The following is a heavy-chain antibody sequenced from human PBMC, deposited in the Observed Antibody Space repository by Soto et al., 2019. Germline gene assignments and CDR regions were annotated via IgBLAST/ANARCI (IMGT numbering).Heavy chain of an antibody. CDR3: ARTAPPGGLLL. Sequence: SLKVACKASGDTFSSYAMRLVRQAPGQRLEWMGWINAINGNTKYSQKFQSRATITRDTSASTAYMELSSLRSEDTAVYYCARTAPPGGLLLWGQGILVTVSS. D-gene: IGHD2-15*01. CDR1: GDTFSSYA. CDR2: INAINGNT. J-gene: IGHJ4*02. V-gene: IGHV1-3*01.